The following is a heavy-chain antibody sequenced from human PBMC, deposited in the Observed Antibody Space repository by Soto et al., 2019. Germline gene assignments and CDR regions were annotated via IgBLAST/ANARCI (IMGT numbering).Heavy chain of an antibody. Sequence: GGSLRLSCAGSGFTFSGHTMNWVRQAPGKGLEWVSTVSSSSGTTFYADSVKGRFTISRDNSKNSVYLQMNSLRAEDAAVYYCAKEMTSGYYLFDYWGQGTLVTVSS. CDR2: VSSSSGTT. CDR3: AKEMTSGYYLFDY. CDR1: GFTFSGHT. D-gene: IGHD3-22*01. J-gene: IGHJ4*02. V-gene: IGHV3-23*01.